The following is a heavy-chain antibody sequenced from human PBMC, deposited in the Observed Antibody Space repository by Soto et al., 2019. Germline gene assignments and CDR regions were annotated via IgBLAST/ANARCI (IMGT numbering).Heavy chain of an antibody. V-gene: IGHV3-30-3*01. CDR2: ISYDGSNK. CDR1: GFTFSSYA. Sequence: QVQLVESGGGVVQPGRSLRLSCAASGFTFSSYAMHWVRQAPGKGLEWVAVISYDGSNKYYADSVKGRFTISRDNSKNTLYLQMNSLRAEDTAVYYCARDDHPSSVVTAIRRVFWYFDLWGRGNLVTVSS. J-gene: IGHJ2*01. D-gene: IGHD2-21*02. CDR3: ARDDHPSSVVTAIRRVFWYFDL.